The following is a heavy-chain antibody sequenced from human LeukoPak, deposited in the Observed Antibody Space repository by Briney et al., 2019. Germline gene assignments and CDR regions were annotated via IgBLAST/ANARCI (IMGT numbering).Heavy chain of an antibody. Sequence: SSETLSLTCTVSGGSISGYYWSWIRQPPGKGLEWIGYIFYSGSTNYNPSLNSRVTISLDTSKNQFSLMLRSLTAADTAVYYCARRYSASPGERFDYWGQGTLVTVSS. CDR3: ARRYSASPGERFDY. CDR2: IFYSGST. D-gene: IGHD2-21*01. J-gene: IGHJ4*02. V-gene: IGHV4-59*08. CDR1: GGSISGYY.